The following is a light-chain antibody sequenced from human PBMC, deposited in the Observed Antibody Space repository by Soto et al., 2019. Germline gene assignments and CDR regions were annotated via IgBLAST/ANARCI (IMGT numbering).Light chain of an antibody. CDR2: AAS. J-gene: IGKJ5*01. CDR3: QQLNSYPIT. V-gene: IGKV1-9*01. CDR1: QGISSY. Sequence: DIQLTQSPSFLSASVGDRVTITCRASQGISSYLAWYQQKPGKAPKLLIYAASTLQSGVPSRFSGSGSGTAFTLTISRLQPEDFATYYCQQLNSYPITFGQGTRLEIK.